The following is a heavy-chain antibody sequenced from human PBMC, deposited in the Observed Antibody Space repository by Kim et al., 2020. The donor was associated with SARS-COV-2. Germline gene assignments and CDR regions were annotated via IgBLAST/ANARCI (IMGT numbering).Heavy chain of an antibody. D-gene: IGHD3-22*01. J-gene: IGHJ4*02. V-gene: IGHV1-3*01. CDR3: ARDQIDYDSSGLYG. Sequence: QKFQGRVTITRDASASTAYMELSSLRSEDTAVYYCARDQIDYDSSGLYGWGQGTLVTVSS.